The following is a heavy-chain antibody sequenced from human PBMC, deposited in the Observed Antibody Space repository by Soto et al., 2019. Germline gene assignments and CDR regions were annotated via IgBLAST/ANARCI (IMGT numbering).Heavy chain of an antibody. CDR1: GYTVTTHY. D-gene: IGHD3-3*01. J-gene: IGHJ3*02. V-gene: IGHV1-46*01. Sequence: QVQLVPSGAEVKKPGASVKISCTASGYTVTTHYMHWVRQAPGRGLAWMGAINPGSGASKYTQTFQARVTMTRVTSTNRVYMEMSALKSEDKAVFYCARGGEVGVAGSSAFDMWGKGTMVTVSS. CDR2: INPGSGAS. CDR3: ARGGEVGVAGSSAFDM.